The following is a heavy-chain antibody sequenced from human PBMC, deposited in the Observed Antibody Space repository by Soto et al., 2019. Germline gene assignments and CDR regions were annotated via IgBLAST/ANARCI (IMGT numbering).Heavy chain of an antibody. V-gene: IGHV3-7*01. CDR3: ASGSNWNDDFVYFDY. Sequence: GGSLRLSCAASGFTFSSYWMSWVRQAPGKGLEWVANIKQDGSEKYYVDSVKGRFTISRDNAKNSLYLQMNSLRAEDTAVYYCASGSNWNDDFVYFDYWGQGTLVTVSS. CDR1: GFTFSSYW. CDR2: IKQDGSEK. D-gene: IGHD1-1*01. J-gene: IGHJ4*02.